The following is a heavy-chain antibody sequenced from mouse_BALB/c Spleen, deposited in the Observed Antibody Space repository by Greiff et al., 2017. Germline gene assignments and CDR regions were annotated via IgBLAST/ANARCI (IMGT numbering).Heavy chain of an antibody. V-gene: IGHV1S81*02. Sequence: VQLQQPGAELVKPGASVKLSCKASGYTFTSYYMYWVKQRPGQGLEWIGGINPSNGGTNFNEKFKSKATLTVDKSSSTAYMQLSSLTSEDSAVYYCTSPDYYGSSYSYFDVWGAGTTVTVSS. CDR3: TSPDYYGSSYSYFDV. CDR1: GYTFTSYY. CDR2: INPSNGGT. J-gene: IGHJ1*01. D-gene: IGHD1-1*01.